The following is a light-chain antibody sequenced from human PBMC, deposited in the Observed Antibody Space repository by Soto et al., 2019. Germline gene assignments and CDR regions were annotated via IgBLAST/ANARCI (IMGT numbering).Light chain of an antibody. CDR3: QQYGSSPKT. Sequence: PGERATLSCRASQSVSSSYLAWYQQKPGQAPRLLIYGASSRATGIPDRFSGSGSGTDFTLTISRLEPEDFAVYYCQQYGSSPKTFGQGTKVDIK. J-gene: IGKJ1*01. CDR2: GAS. CDR1: QSVSSSY. V-gene: IGKV3-20*01.